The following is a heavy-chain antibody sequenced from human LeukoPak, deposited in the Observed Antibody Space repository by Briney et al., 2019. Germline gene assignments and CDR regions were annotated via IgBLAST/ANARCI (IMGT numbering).Heavy chain of an antibody. D-gene: IGHD2/OR15-2a*01. V-gene: IGHV3-74*01. CDR1: GFTFSSYW. CDR2: INSDGSTT. CDR3: ARVGTTSNFYYYYGMDV. J-gene: IGHJ6*02. Sequence: PGGSLRLSCAASGFTFSSYWMYWVRQAPGKGLVWVSRINSDGSTTSYADYVKGRFTISRDNAKNTLYLQMNSLRAEDTAVYYCARVGTTSNFYYYYGMDVWGQGTTVTVSS.